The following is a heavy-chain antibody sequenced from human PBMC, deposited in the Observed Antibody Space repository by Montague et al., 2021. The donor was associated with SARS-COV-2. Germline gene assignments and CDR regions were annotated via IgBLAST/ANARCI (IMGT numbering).Heavy chain of an antibody. Sequence: SETLSLTRTVSGASISTGSDYWTWIRQRPGRGLEWIGNFYYSGGSTYNPSLKSRVTISADTSKNLFSLTLKSVTASDTAVYYCARDRGDIYGGNSAWFDPWGQGTLVTVSS. V-gene: IGHV4-61*03. CDR2: FYYSGGS. CDR1: GASISTGSDY. D-gene: IGHD4-23*01. CDR3: ARDRGDIYGGNSAWFDP. J-gene: IGHJ5*02.